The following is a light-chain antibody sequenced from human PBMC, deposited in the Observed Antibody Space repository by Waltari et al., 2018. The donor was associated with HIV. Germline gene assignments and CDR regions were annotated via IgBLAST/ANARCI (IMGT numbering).Light chain of an antibody. CDR1: SSDVGGYKY. CDR2: DVS. V-gene: IGLV2-14*03. Sequence: QSVLTQPASVSGSPGQSITISCTGTSSDVGGYKYVSWYQQHPGKAPKLMIYDVSNRTSGVSNRFSCSKSGNTASLTISGLQAEDEADYYCAAWDDSLNGYVFGTGTKVTVL. J-gene: IGLJ1*01. CDR3: AAWDDSLNGYV.